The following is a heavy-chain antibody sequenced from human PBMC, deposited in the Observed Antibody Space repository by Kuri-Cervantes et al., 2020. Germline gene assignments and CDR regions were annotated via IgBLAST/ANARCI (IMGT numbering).Heavy chain of an antibody. CDR3: VRRYFDY. J-gene: IGHJ4*02. V-gene: IGHV3-30-3*01. CDR1: GFTFSSYA. Sequence: GGSLRLSCAASGFTFSSYAMRWVRQAPGKGLEWVAVISYDGSNKYYADSVKGRFTISRDNSKNTLYLQMNSLRAEDTAVYYCVRRYFDYWGQGTLVTVSS. CDR2: ISYDGSNK.